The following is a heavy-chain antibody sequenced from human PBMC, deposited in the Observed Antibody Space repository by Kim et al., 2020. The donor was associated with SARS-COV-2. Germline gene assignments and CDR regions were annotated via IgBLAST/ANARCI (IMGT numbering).Heavy chain of an antibody. Sequence: GGSLRLSCVASGFKLRNYGMHWVRQAPGKGLEWVSVIWYDGSNEQYGDSVKGRFTVSRDNSKNTMYLQMNSLRAEDTAVYYCARDPAFYGSGTNDMDVWGRETAVSVSS. V-gene: IGHV3-33*01. CDR2: IWYDGSNE. D-gene: IGHD3-10*01. J-gene: IGHJ6*02. CDR1: GFKLRNYG. CDR3: ARDPAFYGSGTNDMDV.